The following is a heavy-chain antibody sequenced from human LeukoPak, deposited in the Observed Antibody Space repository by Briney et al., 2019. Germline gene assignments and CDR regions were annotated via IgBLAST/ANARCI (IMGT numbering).Heavy chain of an antibody. CDR2: IYHSGST. D-gene: IGHD1-14*01. CDR3: EKLSPEDAFDI. J-gene: IGHJ3*02. Sequence: KPSETLSLTCTVSGYSISSGYYWGWIRQPPGKGLEWIGSIYHSGSTYYNPSLKSRVTISVDTSKNQFSLKLSSVTAADNAEYYCEKLSPEDAFDIWGQGTMVTVSS. V-gene: IGHV4-38-2*02. CDR1: GYSISSGYY.